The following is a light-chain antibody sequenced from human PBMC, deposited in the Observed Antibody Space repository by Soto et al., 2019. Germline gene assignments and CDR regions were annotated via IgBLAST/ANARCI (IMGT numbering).Light chain of an antibody. V-gene: IGKV3-20*01. Sequence: EIVLTQSPGTLSLSPGERATLSCRASQSVSSSYLAWYQQKPGQAPRLLIYAASSRATGIPDRFSGSGSGTDFTLTISRLEPEDLAVYYCQQYGSSPLTFGGGTKVESK. CDR1: QSVSSSY. J-gene: IGKJ4*01. CDR2: AAS. CDR3: QQYGSSPLT.